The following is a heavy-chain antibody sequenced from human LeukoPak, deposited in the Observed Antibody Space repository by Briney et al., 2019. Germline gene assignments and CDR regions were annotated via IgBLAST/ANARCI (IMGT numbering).Heavy chain of an antibody. CDR3: ARVRGIVGATWHADY. CDR1: GGSISTYY. D-gene: IGHD1-26*01. J-gene: IGHJ4*02. Sequence: KPSETLSLTCTVSGGSISTYYWSWIRQPPGKGLEWIGYIYYSGSTNYNPSLKSRVTISVDTSKNQFSLKVNSVTAADTAVYYCARVRGIVGATWHADYWGQGTLVTVSS. CDR2: IYYSGST. V-gene: IGHV4-59*01.